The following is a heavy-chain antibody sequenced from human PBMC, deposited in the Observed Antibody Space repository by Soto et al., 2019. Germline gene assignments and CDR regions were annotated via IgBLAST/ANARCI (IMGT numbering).Heavy chain of an antibody. V-gene: IGHV3-30*18. CDR1: GFTFSSYG. J-gene: IGHJ4*02. CDR2: ISYDGSNK. Sequence: QVQLVESGGGVVQPGRSLRLSCAASGFTFSSYGMHWVRQAPGKGLEWVAVISYDGSNKYYADSVKGRFTISRDNSKNTLYLQMNSLRAEDTAVYYCAKVVVGAKSGAGDKDYWGQGTLVTVSS. D-gene: IGHD1-26*01. CDR3: AKVVVGAKSGAGDKDY.